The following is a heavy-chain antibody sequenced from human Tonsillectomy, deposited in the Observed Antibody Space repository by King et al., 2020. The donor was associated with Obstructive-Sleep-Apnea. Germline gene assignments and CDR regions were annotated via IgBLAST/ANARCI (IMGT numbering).Heavy chain of an antibody. J-gene: IGHJ4*02. CDR1: GFTFSSYA. V-gene: IGHV3-23*04. CDR3: AKDQNRWSYLTSPVDY. CDR2: ISGSGGST. Sequence: VQLVESGGGLVQPGGSLRLSCAASGFTFSSYAMSWVRQAPGKGLEWVSAISGSGGSTYSADSVKGRFTISRDNSKNTLYLQMNSLRAEDTAVYYCAKDQNRWSYLTSPVDYWGQGTLVTVSS. D-gene: IGHD1-26*01.